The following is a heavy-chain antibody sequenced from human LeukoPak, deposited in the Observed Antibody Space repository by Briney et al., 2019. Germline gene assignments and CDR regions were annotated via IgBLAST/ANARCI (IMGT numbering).Heavy chain of an antibody. D-gene: IGHD3-22*01. Sequence: SETLSLTCTVSGGSISSYYWSWIRQPPGKGLEWIGYIYYSGSTNYNPSLKSRVTISVDTSKNQFSLKLSSVTAADTAVYYCAREGYYDSSGPGSAFDIWGQGTMVTVSS. CDR3: AREGYYDSSGPGSAFDI. CDR1: GGSISSYY. CDR2: IYYSGST. V-gene: IGHV4-59*01. J-gene: IGHJ3*02.